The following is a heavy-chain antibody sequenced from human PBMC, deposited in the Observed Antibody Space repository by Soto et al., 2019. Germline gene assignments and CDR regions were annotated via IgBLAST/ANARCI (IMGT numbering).Heavy chain of an antibody. CDR2: ISGSASST. CDR3: AKASGDVDTAIDYFDY. Sequence: EVQLLESGGGLVQPGGSLRLSCAASGFTFNNYAMSWVRQAPGKGLEWVSGISGSASSTHYADSVKGRFTISRDNSKNTLYLQMSSLRAEDTAAYYCAKASGDVDTAIDYFDYWGQGTLVTVSS. V-gene: IGHV3-23*01. J-gene: IGHJ4*02. D-gene: IGHD5-18*01. CDR1: GFTFNNYA.